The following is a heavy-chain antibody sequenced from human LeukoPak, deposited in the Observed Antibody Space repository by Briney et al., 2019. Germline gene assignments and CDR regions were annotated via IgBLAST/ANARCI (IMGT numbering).Heavy chain of an antibody. CDR1: GGSISSYY. V-gene: IGHV4-4*08. CDR3: ARAYSSSWYFNWFDP. J-gene: IGHJ5*02. D-gene: IGHD6-13*01. Sequence: SETLSLTCTVSGGSISSYYWSWIRQPPGKGLEWIGNIYPSGTTYYSPSLKTRVTISVDTSKNQFSLKLSSVTAADTAVYFCARAYSSSWYFNWFDPWGQGTLVTVSS. CDR2: IYPSGTT.